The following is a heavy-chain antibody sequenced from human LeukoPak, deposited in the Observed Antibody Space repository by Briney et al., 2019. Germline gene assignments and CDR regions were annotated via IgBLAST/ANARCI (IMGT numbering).Heavy chain of an antibody. CDR2: IYSGGST. V-gene: IGHV3-53*01. CDR1: GFTVSSNY. J-gene: IGHJ4*02. Sequence: PGGSLRLSCAASGFTVSSNYMSWVRQAPGKGLEWVSVIYSGGSTYYADSVKGRFTVSRDNSKNMLYLQMNSLRAEDTAVYYCARAPWSYSFFDYWGQGTLVTVSS. CDR3: ARAPWSYSFFDY. D-gene: IGHD1-26*01.